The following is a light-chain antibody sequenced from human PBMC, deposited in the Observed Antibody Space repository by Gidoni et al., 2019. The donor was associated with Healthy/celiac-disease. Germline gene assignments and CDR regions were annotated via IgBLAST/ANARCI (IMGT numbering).Light chain of an antibody. J-gene: IGKJ3*01. CDR1: QDISNY. V-gene: IGKV1-33*01. CDR2: DAS. Sequence: DIQMTQSPSSLSASVGDRVTITCQASQDISNYLNWYQQKPGKAPKLLIYDASNLETGVPSRCSVIGSVTDFTFTISSLQPEDIATYYCQQYDNLPPYTFGPGTKVDIK. CDR3: QQYDNLPPYT.